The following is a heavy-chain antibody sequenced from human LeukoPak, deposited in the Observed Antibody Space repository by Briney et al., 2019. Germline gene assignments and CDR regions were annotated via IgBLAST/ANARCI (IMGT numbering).Heavy chain of an antibody. J-gene: IGHJ6*03. V-gene: IGHV3-30*02. D-gene: IGHD2-8*02. CDR1: GFTFRNYG. Sequence: GGSLRLSCAASGFTFRNYGMHWVRQATGKGLEWVSFIWSDGNNRFYADSVKGRFTISRDNSKNMLYLQMDTLRAEGTALYYCAKDPGASVSGFYMDVWGKGTTVIVSS. CDR3: AKDPGASVSGFYMDV. CDR2: IWSDGNNR.